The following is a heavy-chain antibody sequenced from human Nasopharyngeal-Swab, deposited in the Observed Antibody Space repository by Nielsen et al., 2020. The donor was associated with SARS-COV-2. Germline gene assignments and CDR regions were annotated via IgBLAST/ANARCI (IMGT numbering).Heavy chain of an antibody. V-gene: IGHV4-34*01. CDR3: ARAPDYDVLTGYYPDAFDI. Sequence: SETLSLTCAVYGGSFSSYCWTWIRQPPGKGLEWIGEITHSGSTNYNPSLKSRVTLSVGTSKNQFSLKLSSVTAADTAVYYCARAPDYDVLTGYYPDAFDIWGQGTMVTVSS. CDR1: GGSFSSYC. CDR2: ITHSGST. D-gene: IGHD3-9*01. J-gene: IGHJ3*02.